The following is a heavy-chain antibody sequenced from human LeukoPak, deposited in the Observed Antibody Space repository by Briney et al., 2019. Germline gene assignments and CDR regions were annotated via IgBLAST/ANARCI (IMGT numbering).Heavy chain of an antibody. CDR1: GFTFSSYA. V-gene: IGHV3-30-3*01. CDR2: ISYDGSNK. CDR3: ARDQDDFWVQSMDV. J-gene: IGHJ6*03. Sequence: GGSLRLSCAASGFTFSSYAMHWVRQAPGKGLEWVAVISYDGSNKYYADSVKGRFTISRDNSKNTLYLQMNSLRAEDTAVYYCARDQDDFWVQSMDVWGKGTTVTVSS. D-gene: IGHD3-3*01.